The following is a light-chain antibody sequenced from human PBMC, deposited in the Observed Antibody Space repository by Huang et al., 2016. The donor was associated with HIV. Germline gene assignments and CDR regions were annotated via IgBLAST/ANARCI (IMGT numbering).Light chain of an antibody. CDR3: QQRGSWPLT. Sequence: EIVLTQSPATLSLSPGEGATLSCRASQSVGNYLAWDQQKPGQAPSLLIYDASIRATDVPARFSGSGSGADVTLTSSSLEPEDFAVYYCQQRGSWPLTFGGGTRVEIK. CDR2: DAS. CDR1: QSVGNY. V-gene: IGKV3-11*01. J-gene: IGKJ4*01.